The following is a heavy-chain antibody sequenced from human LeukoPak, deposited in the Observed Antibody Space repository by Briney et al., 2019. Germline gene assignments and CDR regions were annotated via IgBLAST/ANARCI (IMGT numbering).Heavy chain of an antibody. CDR2: IYYSGST. CDR3: ARVNTQQLITYYYYYGMDV. CDR1: GGSISSSSYY. D-gene: IGHD6-13*01. V-gene: IGHV4-39*07. Sequence: SETLSLTCTVSGGSISSSSYYWGWIRQPPGKGLEWIGSIYYSGSTNYNPSLKSRVTISVDTSKNQFSLKLSSVTAADTAVYYCARVNTQQLITYYYYYGMDVWGQGTTVTVSS. J-gene: IGHJ6*02.